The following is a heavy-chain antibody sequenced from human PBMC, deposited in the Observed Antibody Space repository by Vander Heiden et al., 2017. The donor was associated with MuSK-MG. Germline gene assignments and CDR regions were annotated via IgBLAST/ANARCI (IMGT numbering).Heavy chain of an antibody. J-gene: IGHJ4*02. V-gene: IGHV3-53*01. Sequence: EVQLVESGGGLIQPGGSLRLSCAASGFTVSGNYMSWVREAPGRGRGWVPVIYSGGSTYYADSVKGRFTISRENSKNTLYLKMNSLRAEDTAVYYCARDLGSGWGQGTLVTVSS. CDR2: IYSGGST. CDR1: GFTVSGNY. CDR3: ARDLGSG. D-gene: IGHD3-10*01.